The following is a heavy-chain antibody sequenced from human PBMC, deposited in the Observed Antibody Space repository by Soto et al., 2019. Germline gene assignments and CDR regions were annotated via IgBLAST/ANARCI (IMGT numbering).Heavy chain of an antibody. Sequence: EAQLLESGGGLVLPGGSLRLSCAVSGFTFNNYAMSWVRQPPGKGLEWVSSITSSGGSTYYADSVKGRLTISRDNSENTLYLQMNILRVEDTAVYYCAKRKYGDYVGGFDRWGQGTLVTVSS. V-gene: IGHV3-23*01. CDR2: ITSSGGST. J-gene: IGHJ4*02. D-gene: IGHD4-17*01. CDR1: GFTFNNYA. CDR3: AKRKYGDYVGGFDR.